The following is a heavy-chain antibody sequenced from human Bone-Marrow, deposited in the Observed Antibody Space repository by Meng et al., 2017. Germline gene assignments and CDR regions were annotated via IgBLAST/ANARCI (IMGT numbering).Heavy chain of an antibody. CDR1: GFTFSSYA. CDR2: ISGSGGST. J-gene: IGHJ4*02. Sequence: GGSLRLSCAVSGFTFSSYAMSWVRQAPGKGLAWLSAISGSGGSTYYADPVKGRFTISRDNSKNTLYLQMNSLRAEDTAVYYCAKDPHALLLSRFYYFGYWGQETLVTVSS. V-gene: IGHV3-23*01. CDR3: AKDPHALLLSRFYYFGY. D-gene: IGHD3-22*01.